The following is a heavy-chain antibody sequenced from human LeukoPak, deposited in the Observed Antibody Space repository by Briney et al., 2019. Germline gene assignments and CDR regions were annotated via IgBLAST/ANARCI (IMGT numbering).Heavy chain of an antibody. CDR2: IYYSGST. CDR3: ARASSGWYANFDY. D-gene: IGHD6-19*01. Sequence: PSETLSLTCIVSGGSISSYYWSWIRQPPGKGLEWIGYIYYSGSTNYNPSLKSRVTISVDTSKNQFSLKLSSVTAADTAVYYCARASSGWYANFDYWGQGTLVTVSS. V-gene: IGHV4-59*01. CDR1: GGSISSYY. J-gene: IGHJ4*02.